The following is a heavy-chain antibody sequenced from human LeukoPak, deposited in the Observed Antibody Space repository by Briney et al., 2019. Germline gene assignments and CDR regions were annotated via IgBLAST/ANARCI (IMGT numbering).Heavy chain of an antibody. CDR2: INPNSGGT. Sequence: ASVKVSCKASGYTFTGYYMHWVRQAPGQGLEWMGWINPNSGGTNYAQKFQGRVTTTRDTSISTAYMELSRLRSDDTAVYYCARGGKIAVKGQLLLLFWGQGTLVTVSS. J-gene: IGHJ4*02. CDR3: ARGGKIAVKGQLLLLF. D-gene: IGHD2-15*01. CDR1: GYTFTGYY. V-gene: IGHV1-2*02.